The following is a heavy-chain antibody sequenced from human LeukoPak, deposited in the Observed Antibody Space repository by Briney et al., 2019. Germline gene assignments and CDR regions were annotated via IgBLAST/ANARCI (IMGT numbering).Heavy chain of an antibody. CDR2: INPNSGGT. CDR3: ARSSIPFDFWSGYTHYYYYGMDV. Sequence: ASVKVSCKASGYTFTGYYMHWVRQAPGQGLEWMGWINPNSGGTNYAQKFQGRVTMTRDTSISTAYMELSRPRSDDTAVYYCARSSIPFDFWSGYTHYYYYGMDVWGQGTTVTVSS. V-gene: IGHV1-2*02. J-gene: IGHJ6*02. D-gene: IGHD3-3*01. CDR1: GYTFTGYY.